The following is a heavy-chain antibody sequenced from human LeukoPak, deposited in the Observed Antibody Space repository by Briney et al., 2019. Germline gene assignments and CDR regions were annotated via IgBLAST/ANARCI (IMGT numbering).Heavy chain of an antibody. Sequence: GGSLRLSCAAYGFTFDDYAMHWVRQAPGKGLEWVSSISGSGGSTYYADSVKGRFTVSRDNSKNTLYLQMNSLRAEDTAVYFCAKDASGSFADAFDIWGQGTMVTVSS. CDR1: GFTFDDYA. V-gene: IGHV3-23*01. D-gene: IGHD3-10*01. CDR2: ISGSGGST. CDR3: AKDASGSFADAFDI. J-gene: IGHJ3*02.